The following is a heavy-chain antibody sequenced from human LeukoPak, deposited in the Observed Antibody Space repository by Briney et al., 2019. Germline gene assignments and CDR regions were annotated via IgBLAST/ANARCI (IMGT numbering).Heavy chain of an antibody. CDR3: ARFRLYSSSWSFDY. V-gene: IGHV5-51*01. Sequence: GESLKISCKGSGYSINNYWIGWVRQMPGKGLEWMGIIYPGDSDTRYSPSFQGQVTISADKSISTAYLQWSSLKASDTAMYYCARFRLYSSSWSFDYWGQGTLVTVSS. J-gene: IGHJ4*02. CDR1: GYSINNYW. CDR2: IYPGDSDT. D-gene: IGHD6-13*01.